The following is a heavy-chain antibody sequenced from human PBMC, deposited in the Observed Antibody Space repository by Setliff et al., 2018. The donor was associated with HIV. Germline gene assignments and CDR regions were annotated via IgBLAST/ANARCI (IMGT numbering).Heavy chain of an antibody. CDR3: ATYADRESNRFDP. CDR1: GGSIRSSSFY. CDR2: IYYSGST. J-gene: IGHJ5*02. D-gene: IGHD3-10*01. Sequence: KPSETLSLTCTVSGGSIRSSSFYWGWIRQPPGKGLEWIGSIYYSGSTYYNSSLKSRVTISVDTSKNQFSLKLSSVTATDTAVYYCATYADRESNRFDPWGQGILVTVSS. V-gene: IGHV4-39*01.